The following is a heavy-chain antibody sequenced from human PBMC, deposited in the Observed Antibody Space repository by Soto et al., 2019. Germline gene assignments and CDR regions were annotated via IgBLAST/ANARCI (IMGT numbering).Heavy chain of an antibody. V-gene: IGHV3-74*01. CDR3: CRDGYTQGMDV. CDR1: GFTFSSYW. J-gene: IGHJ6*02. CDR2: INSDGSNT. D-gene: IGHD5-12*01. Sequence: GGSLRLSCAASGFTFSSYWMHWVRQAPGKGLVWVSRINSDGSNTSYADSVKGRFTISRDNAKNTLYLQMNSLRAEDTAVYYCCRDGYTQGMDVWGQGTTVTVSS.